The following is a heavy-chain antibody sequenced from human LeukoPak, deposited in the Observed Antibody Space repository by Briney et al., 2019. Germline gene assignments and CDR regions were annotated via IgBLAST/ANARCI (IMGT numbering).Heavy chain of an antibody. V-gene: IGHV3-48*01. CDR1: GFTFSSYS. D-gene: IGHD1-26*01. CDR3: VRGLKVGVTPVGADS. Sequence: GGSLRLSCAASGFTFSSYSMNWVRQAPGKGLEWISYFSSITTSVIRYADSVEGRFTISRDNAKNSLFLQMNSLRAEDTAVYYCVRGLKVGVTPVGADSWGQGTLVIVSS. CDR2: FSSITTSVI. J-gene: IGHJ4*02.